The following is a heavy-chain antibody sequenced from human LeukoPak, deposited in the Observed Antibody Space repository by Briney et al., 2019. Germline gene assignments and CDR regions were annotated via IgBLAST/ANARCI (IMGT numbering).Heavy chain of an antibody. CDR1: GFTFSSYG. CDR3: AKSPSGRSRISRFDY. CDR2: ISYDGSNK. D-gene: IGHD1-26*01. Sequence: GGSLRLSCAASGFTFSSYGMHWVRQAPGKGLEWVAVISYDGSNKYYADSVNGRFTISRDNSKNTLSLQMNSLRAEDTAVYYCAKSPSGRSRISRFDYWGQGILVTVSS. J-gene: IGHJ4*02. V-gene: IGHV3-30*18.